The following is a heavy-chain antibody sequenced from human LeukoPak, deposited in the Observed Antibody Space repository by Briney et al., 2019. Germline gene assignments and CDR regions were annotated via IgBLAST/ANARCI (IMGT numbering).Heavy chain of an antibody. CDR1: GGTFSSYA. CDR2: IIPIFGTA. D-gene: IGHD1-26*01. V-gene: IGHV1-69*05. Sequence: ASVKVSCKASGGTFSSYAISWVRQAPGQGLEWMGGIIPIFGTANYAQKFQGRVTITTDESTSTAYMELSSLRSEDTAVYYCARDNGSYWETDYWGQGTLVTVSS. CDR3: ARDNGSYWETDY. J-gene: IGHJ4*02.